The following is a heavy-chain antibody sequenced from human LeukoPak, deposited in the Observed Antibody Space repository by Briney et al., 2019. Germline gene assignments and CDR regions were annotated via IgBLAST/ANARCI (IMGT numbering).Heavy chain of an antibody. V-gene: IGHV3-11*01. Sequence: PGGSLRLSCAASGFTFSDYYMRWIRQAPGKGLEWVSYISSSGSTIYYADSVKGRFTISRDNAKNSLYLQMNSLRAEDTAVYYCAIRVGLYYGSGTNWFDPWGQGTLVTVSS. J-gene: IGHJ5*02. CDR3: AIRVGLYYGSGTNWFDP. CDR1: GFTFSDYY. CDR2: ISSSGSTI. D-gene: IGHD3-10*01.